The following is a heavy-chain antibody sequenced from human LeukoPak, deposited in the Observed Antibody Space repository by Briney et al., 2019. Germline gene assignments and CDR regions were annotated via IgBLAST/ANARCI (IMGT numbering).Heavy chain of an antibody. CDR3: ARISADGSGYYYVDY. Sequence: PSETLSLTCTVSGVSISSSSYYWGWIRQPPGKGLDWIGSIYYDGSTYCNPSLKSRVTISVDTSKNQFSLKLSSVTAADTAVYYCARISADGSGYYYVDYWGQGTLVTVSS. CDR1: GVSISSSSYY. CDR2: IYYDGST. D-gene: IGHD3-22*01. J-gene: IGHJ4*02. V-gene: IGHV4-39*01.